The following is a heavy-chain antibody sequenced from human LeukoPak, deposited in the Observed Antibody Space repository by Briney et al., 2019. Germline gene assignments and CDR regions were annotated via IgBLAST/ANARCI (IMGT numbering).Heavy chain of an antibody. Sequence: PSETLSLTCTVSGGSISSYYWSWTRQPPGKGLEWIGYIHYTGSTNYNPSLKSRVTISVDTSKNQFSLKLSSVTAADTAVYYCARGGSWYFDYWGQGTLVTVSS. D-gene: IGHD6-13*01. J-gene: IGHJ4*02. CDR2: IHYTGST. V-gene: IGHV4-59*01. CDR3: ARGGSWYFDY. CDR1: GGSISSYY.